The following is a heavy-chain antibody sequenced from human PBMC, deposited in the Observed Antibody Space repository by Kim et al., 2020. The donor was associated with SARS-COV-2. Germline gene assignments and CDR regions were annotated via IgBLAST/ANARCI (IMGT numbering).Heavy chain of an antibody. Sequence: SVKVSCKASGGTFSSYAISWVRQAPGQGLEWMGRIIPILGIANYAQKFQGRVTITADKSTSTAYMELSSLRSEDTAVYYCARDPYYYGSGIIAQGGGMDVWGQGTTVTVSS. CDR1: GGTFSSYA. D-gene: IGHD3-10*01. V-gene: IGHV1-69*04. CDR3: ARDPYYYGSGIIAQGGGMDV. CDR2: IIPILGIA. J-gene: IGHJ6*02.